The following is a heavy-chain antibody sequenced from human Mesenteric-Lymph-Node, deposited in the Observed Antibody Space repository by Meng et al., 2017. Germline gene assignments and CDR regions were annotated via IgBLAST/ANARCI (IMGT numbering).Heavy chain of an antibody. J-gene: IGHJ4*02. CDR1: GFTFSDYY. D-gene: IGHD5-18*01. Sequence: GGSLRLSCAASGFTFSDYYMSWIRQAPGKGLEWVAVIWYDGSNKYYADSVKGRFTISRDNSKNTLYLQMNSLRAEDTAVYYCARGTAMEGFDYWGQGTLVTVSS. CDR2: IWYDGSNK. V-gene: IGHV3-33*08. CDR3: ARGTAMEGFDY.